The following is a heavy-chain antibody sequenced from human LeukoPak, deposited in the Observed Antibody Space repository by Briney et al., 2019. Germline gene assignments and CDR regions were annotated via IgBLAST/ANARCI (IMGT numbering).Heavy chain of an antibody. V-gene: IGHV1-2*04. CDR3: ARGDYYGSGSYFRHDY. Sequence: ASVTVSCKASGYTFTGYYMHWVRQAPGQGLEWLGWINPNSGGTNYAQKFQGWVTMTRDTSISTAYMELSRLRSDDTAVYYCARGDYYGSGSYFRHDYWGQGTLVTVSS. CDR2: INPNSGGT. D-gene: IGHD3-10*01. CDR1: GYTFTGYY. J-gene: IGHJ4*02.